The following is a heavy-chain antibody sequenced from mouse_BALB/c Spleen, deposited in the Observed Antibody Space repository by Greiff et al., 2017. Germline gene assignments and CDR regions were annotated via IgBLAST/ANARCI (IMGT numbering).Heavy chain of an antibody. CDR1: GFSLTSYG. CDR3: AREGGGDWFAY. V-gene: IGHV2-9*02. D-gene: IGHD1-1*02. Sequence: VKLVESGPGLVAPSQSLSITCTVSGFSLTSYGVHWVRQPPGKGLEWLGVIWAGGSTNYNSALMSRLSISKDNSKSQVFLKMNSLQTDDTAMYYCAREGGGDWFAYWGQGTLVTVSA. J-gene: IGHJ3*01. CDR2: IWAGGST.